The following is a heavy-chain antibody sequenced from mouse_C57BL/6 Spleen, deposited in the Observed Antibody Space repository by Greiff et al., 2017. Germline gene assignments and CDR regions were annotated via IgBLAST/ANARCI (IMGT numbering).Heavy chain of an antibody. CDR3: TTALLLRRFDY. Sequence: EVQLQQSGAELVRPGASVKLSCTASGFNIKDDYMHWVKQRPEQGLEWIGWIDPENGDTEYASKFQGKATITADTSSNTAYLQLSSLTSEATAFYYCTTALLLRRFDYWGQGTTLTVSS. CDR1: GFNIKDDY. J-gene: IGHJ2*01. CDR2: IDPENGDT. V-gene: IGHV14-4*01. D-gene: IGHD1-2*01.